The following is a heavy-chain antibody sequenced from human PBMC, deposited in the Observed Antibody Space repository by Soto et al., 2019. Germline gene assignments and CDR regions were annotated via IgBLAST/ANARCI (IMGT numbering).Heavy chain of an antibody. J-gene: IGHJ4*02. CDR1: GGSISSGGYY. Sequence: PSETLSLTCTVSGGSISSGGYYWSWIRQHPGKGLEWIGYIYYSGSTYYNPSLKSRVTMSVDTSKNQFSLKLSSVTAADMAVYYGANRYYYDSSGYSWAQGTLVTVSS. CDR3: ANRYYYDSSGYS. V-gene: IGHV4-31*03. CDR2: IYYSGST. D-gene: IGHD3-22*01.